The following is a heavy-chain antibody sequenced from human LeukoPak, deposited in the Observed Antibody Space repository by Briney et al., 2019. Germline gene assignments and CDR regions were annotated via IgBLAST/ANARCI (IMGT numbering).Heavy chain of an antibody. CDR3: VRGRYSSGWFKDKNWFDP. Sequence: SETLSLTCTVSGGSISSSSYYWGWIRQPPGKGLEWIGTIYYSGSTYYNPSLKSRATISVDTSKNQFSLKLSSVTAADTAVYYCVRGRYSSGWFKDKNWFDPWGQGIPVTVSS. CDR1: GGSISSSSYY. D-gene: IGHD6-19*01. V-gene: IGHV4-39*07. CDR2: IYYSGST. J-gene: IGHJ5*02.